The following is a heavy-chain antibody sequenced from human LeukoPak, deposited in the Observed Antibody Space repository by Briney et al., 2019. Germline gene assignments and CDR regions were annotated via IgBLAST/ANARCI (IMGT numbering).Heavy chain of an antibody. D-gene: IGHD3-22*01. CDR2: INHSGST. V-gene: IGHV4-34*01. Sequence: SETLSLTCAVYGGSFSGYYWSWIRQPPGKGLEWIGEINHSGSTNYNPSLKSRVTISVDTSKNQFSLKLSSVTAADTAVYYCARVDGSSGYYPFDYWGQGTLVTVSS. J-gene: IGHJ4*02. CDR3: ARVDGSSGYYPFDY. CDR1: GGSFSGYY.